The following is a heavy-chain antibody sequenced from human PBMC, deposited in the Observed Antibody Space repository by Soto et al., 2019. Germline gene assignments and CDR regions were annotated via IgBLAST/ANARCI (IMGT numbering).Heavy chain of an antibody. CDR1: GYAFTSYE. D-gene: IGHD6-13*01. Sequence: ASVKVSCKASGYAFTSYEMHWVRQAPGQRLEWMGWINAGNGNTKYSQKFQGRVTITRDTSASTAYMELSSLRSEDTAVYYCARDTGIAAALYYFDYWGQGTLVTVSS. CDR3: ARDTGIAAALYYFDY. CDR2: INAGNGNT. V-gene: IGHV1-3*01. J-gene: IGHJ4*02.